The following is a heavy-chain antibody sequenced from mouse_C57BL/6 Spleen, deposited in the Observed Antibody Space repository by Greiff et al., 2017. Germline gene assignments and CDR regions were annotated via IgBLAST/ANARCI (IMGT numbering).Heavy chain of an antibody. Sequence: VQLQQSGAELVRPGASVTLSCKASGYTFTDYEMHWVKQTPVHGLEWIGAIDPETGGTAYNQKFKGKAILTADKSSSTAYMELRSLTSEDSAVYYCTRYDYDDGNYYAMDYWGQGNSVTVSS. V-gene: IGHV1-15*01. J-gene: IGHJ4*01. D-gene: IGHD2-4*01. CDR3: TRYDYDDGNYYAMDY. CDR1: GYTFTDYE. CDR2: IDPETGGT.